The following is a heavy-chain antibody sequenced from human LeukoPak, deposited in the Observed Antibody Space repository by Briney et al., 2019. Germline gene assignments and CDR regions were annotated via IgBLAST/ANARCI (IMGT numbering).Heavy chain of an antibody. D-gene: IGHD5-18*01. V-gene: IGHV4-30-2*01. CDR2: IYHSGST. CDR1: GVSISSGGYS. CDR3: ASQNSYGYCFDY. Sequence: PSQTLSLTCAVSGVSISSGGYSWSWIRQPPGKGLEWIGYIYHSGSTYYNPSLKSRVTISVDRSKNQFSLKLSSVTAADTAVYYCASQNSYGYCFDYWGQGTLVTVSS. J-gene: IGHJ4*02.